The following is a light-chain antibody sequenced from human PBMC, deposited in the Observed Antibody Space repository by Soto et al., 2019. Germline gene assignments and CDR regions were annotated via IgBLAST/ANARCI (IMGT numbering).Light chain of an antibody. V-gene: IGKV3-15*01. CDR3: QQHSDWPPYT. Sequence: IVLTQSPATLSLSPGKRATLSCRASQNISSYLIWYQQKPGQAXRLLVYGASTRATGIPARFSGGGSGTEFTLTISSLQSEDFAVYYCQQHSDWPPYTFGQGTKVDIK. J-gene: IGKJ2*01. CDR2: GAS. CDR1: QNISSY.